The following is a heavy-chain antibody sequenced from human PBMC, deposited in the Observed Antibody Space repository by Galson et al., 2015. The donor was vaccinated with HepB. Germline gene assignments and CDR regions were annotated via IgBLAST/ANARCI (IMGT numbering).Heavy chain of an antibody. CDR3: ASLDYYGSGSYSNSFDY. Sequence: SLRLSCAASGFTFSNYAMSWVRQAPGKGLEWVSGINWNGGSTGYADSVKGRFTISRDNAKNSLYLQMNSLRAEDTALYYCASLDYYGSGSYSNSFDYWGQGTLVTVSS. CDR2: INWNGGST. V-gene: IGHV3-20*04. D-gene: IGHD3-10*01. CDR1: GFTFSNYA. J-gene: IGHJ4*02.